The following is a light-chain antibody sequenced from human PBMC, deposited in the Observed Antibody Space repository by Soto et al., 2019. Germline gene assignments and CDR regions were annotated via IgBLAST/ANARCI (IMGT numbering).Light chain of an antibody. Sequence: IQMTQSPSTLSASVGDRVTITCRASQTINSWLAWYQQKPGKAPNVLIYKASSLESGVPSRFSGSGSGTDFTLTSSSPRPDDFATYYCLQYNASPHTFGQGTKLEIK. CDR2: KAS. V-gene: IGKV1-5*03. CDR3: LQYNASPHT. CDR1: QTINSW. J-gene: IGKJ2*01.